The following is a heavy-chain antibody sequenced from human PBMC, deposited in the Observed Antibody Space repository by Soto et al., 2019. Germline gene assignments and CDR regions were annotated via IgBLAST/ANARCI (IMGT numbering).Heavy chain of an antibody. D-gene: IGHD4-17*01. Sequence: GGSLRLSCADSGFTFSRYSMHWVRQAPGKGLEWVSSISSSSSYIYYADSVKSRFTISRDNAKNSLYLQMNSLRAEDTAVYYCAMLPWDGDLRGNYYYGMDVWGQGTTVTVS. V-gene: IGHV3-21*01. J-gene: IGHJ6*02. CDR3: AMLPWDGDLRGNYYYGMDV. CDR2: ISSSSSYI. CDR1: GFTFSRYS.